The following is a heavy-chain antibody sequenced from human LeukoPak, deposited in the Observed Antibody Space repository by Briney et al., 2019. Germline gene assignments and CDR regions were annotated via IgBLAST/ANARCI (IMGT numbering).Heavy chain of an antibody. Sequence: SETLSLTCTVSGGSISSYYWSWIRQPPGKGLEWIGYIHYSGSTNYNPSLKSRVTISVDTSKNQFSLKLISVTVADTAIYYCARGQGATVPQVGKNWFDPWGQGTRVTVSS. CDR3: ARGQGATVPQVGKNWFDP. D-gene: IGHD1-26*01. V-gene: IGHV4-59*12. J-gene: IGHJ5*02. CDR1: GGSISSYY. CDR2: IHYSGST.